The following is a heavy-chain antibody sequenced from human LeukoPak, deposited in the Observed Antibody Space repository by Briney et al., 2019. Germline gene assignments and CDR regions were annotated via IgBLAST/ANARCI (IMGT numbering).Heavy chain of an antibody. CDR3: AREEYWYYYDSSGYTY. CDR2: INPNSGGT. D-gene: IGHD3-22*01. V-gene: IGHV1-2*02. J-gene: IGHJ4*02. Sequence: GASVKVSCKASGYTFTGYYMHWVRQAPGQGLEWMGWINPNSGGTNYAQKFQGRVTMTRDTSISTAYMELSRLRSDDTAVYYCAREEYWYYYDSSGYTYWGQGTLVTVSS. CDR1: GYTFTGYY.